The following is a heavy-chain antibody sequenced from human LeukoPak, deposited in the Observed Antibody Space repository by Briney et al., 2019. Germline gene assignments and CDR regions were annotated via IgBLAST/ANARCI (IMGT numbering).Heavy chain of an antibody. CDR2: ISGSGGST. Sequence: GGSLRLSCAASGFTFSSYAMSWVRQAPGKGLEWVSTISGSGGSTYYAASVKGRFTISRDNSKNTLYLQITSLRAQDTAVYYCAKEPDYGVYFDYWGQGTLVTVSS. CDR1: GFTFSSYA. CDR3: AKEPDYGVYFDY. D-gene: IGHD4-17*01. V-gene: IGHV3-23*01. J-gene: IGHJ4*02.